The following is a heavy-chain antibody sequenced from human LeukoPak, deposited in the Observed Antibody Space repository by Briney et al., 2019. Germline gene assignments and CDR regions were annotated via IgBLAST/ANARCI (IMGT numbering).Heavy chain of an antibody. Sequence: ASVKVSCKASGYTFTSYDINWVRQATGQGLGWMGWMNPNSGNTGYAQKFQGRVTITRNTSISTAYMELSSLRSEDTAVYYCASGGYDPEMAFDIWGQGTMVTVSS. CDR1: GYTFTSYD. J-gene: IGHJ3*02. CDR2: MNPNSGNT. D-gene: IGHD5-12*01. CDR3: ASGGYDPEMAFDI. V-gene: IGHV1-8*03.